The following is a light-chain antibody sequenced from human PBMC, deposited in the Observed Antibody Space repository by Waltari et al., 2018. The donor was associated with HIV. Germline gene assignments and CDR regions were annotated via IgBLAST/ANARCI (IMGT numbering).Light chain of an antibody. CDR1: SGSIASNY. J-gene: IGLJ2*01. CDR2: EDN. Sequence: NFMLTQPHSVSESPGKTVTISCTRSSGSIASNYVQWYQQRPGSSPRIVILEDNQRPAGVPDRFSGSIDSSSNSASLTISGLKTEDEADYYGQSYDMNNERVVCGGGTKLTVL. CDR3: QSYDMNNERVV. V-gene: IGLV6-57*01.